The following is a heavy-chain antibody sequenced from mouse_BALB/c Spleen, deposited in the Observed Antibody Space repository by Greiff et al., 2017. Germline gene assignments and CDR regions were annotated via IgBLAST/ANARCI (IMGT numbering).Heavy chain of an antibody. J-gene: IGHJ4*01. CDR3: ARDYSYAMDY. CDR2: ISSGGSYT. Sequence: EVKVVESGGGLVKPGGSLKLSCAASGFTFSSYAMSWVRQSPEKRLEWVAEISSGGSYTYYPDTVTGRFTISRDNAKNTLYLEMSSLRSEDTAMYYCARDYSYAMDYWGQGTSVTVSS. V-gene: IGHV5-9-4*01. D-gene: IGHD1-1*01. CDR1: GFTFSSYA.